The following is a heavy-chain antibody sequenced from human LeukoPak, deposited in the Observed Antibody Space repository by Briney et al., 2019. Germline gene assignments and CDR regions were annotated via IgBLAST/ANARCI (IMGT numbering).Heavy chain of an antibody. CDR1: GITFSSYA. J-gene: IGHJ4*02. D-gene: IGHD3-22*01. CDR3: AARYYYDSSGSHSPY. CDR2: ISVSGSST. Sequence: GGSLRLSCAASGITFSSYAMGWFRQAPGKGLEWVSAISVSGSSTDYADPVKGRFTISRDNSKSTLYLQMNSLRAEDTAVYYCAARYYYDSSGSHSPYWGLGTLVTVSS. V-gene: IGHV3-23*01.